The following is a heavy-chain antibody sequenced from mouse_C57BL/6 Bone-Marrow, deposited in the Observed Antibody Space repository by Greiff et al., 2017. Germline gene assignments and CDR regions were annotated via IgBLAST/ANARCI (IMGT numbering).Heavy chain of an antibody. J-gene: IGHJ1*03. V-gene: IGHV5-17*01. CDR1: GFTFSDYG. CDR3: ARRLLLLRYWYFDV. Sequence: EVKLVESGGGLVKPGGSLKLSCAASGFTFSDYGMHWVRQAPEKGLEWVAYISSGSSTIYYADTVKGRVTISRDNAKNTLFLQMTSLRSEDTAMYYCARRLLLLRYWYFDVWGTGTTVTVSS. CDR2: ISSGSSTI. D-gene: IGHD1-1*01.